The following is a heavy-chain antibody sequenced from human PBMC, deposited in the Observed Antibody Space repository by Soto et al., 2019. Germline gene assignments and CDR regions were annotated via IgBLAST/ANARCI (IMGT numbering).Heavy chain of an antibody. CDR1: GFTVSSNY. CDR3: ERVVVPEEAGYYYYYMDV. V-gene: IGHV3-66*01. J-gene: IGHJ6*03. CDR2: IYSGGST. D-gene: IGHD2-2*01. Sequence: EVQLVESGGGLVQPGGSLRLSCAASGFTVSSNYMSWVRQAPGKGLEWVSVIYSGGSTYYADSVKGRFTISRDNSKNTLYLQMNSLRAEDTAVYYCERVVVPEEAGYYYYYMDVWGKGTTVTVSS.